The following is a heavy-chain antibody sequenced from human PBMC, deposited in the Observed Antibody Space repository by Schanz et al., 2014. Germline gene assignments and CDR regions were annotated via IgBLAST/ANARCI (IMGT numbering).Heavy chain of an antibody. J-gene: IGHJ4*02. CDR1: GYTFISYG. CDR2: VSPSVRGT. Sequence: QVQLVQSGAEVKKPGASVKVSCKASGYTFISYGIKWVRQAPGQGLEWMGIVSPSVRGTHFAREFQGRVTVTSDTSTSTVYMELGGIRSEDTAVYYSARGGYSSGWYDRDIARFDSWGQGSLXIVSS. D-gene: IGHD6-19*01. CDR3: ARGGYSSGWYDRDIARFDS. V-gene: IGHV1-46*01.